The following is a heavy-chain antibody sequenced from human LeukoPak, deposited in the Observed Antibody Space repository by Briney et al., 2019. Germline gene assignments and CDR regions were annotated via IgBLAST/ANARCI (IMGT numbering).Heavy chain of an antibody. CDR2: ISNDSVDK. D-gene: IGHD3-3*01. CDR3: ARRDWVSGAVRAFDI. V-gene: IGHV3-11*04. Sequence: GGSLRLSCVGSGFTFSDYYMNWIRQVPGKGLEWVSYISNDSVDKYYVDSVRGRFTISRDNAKKSMYLQMSGLRVEDTAVYYCARRDWVSGAVRAFDIWGQGTMVTVSS. J-gene: IGHJ3*02. CDR1: GFTFSDYY.